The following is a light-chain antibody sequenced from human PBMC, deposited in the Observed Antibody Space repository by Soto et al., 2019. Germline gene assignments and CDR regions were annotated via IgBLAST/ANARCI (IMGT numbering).Light chain of an antibody. CDR3: QSYGSRRSVEV. CDR2: DST. V-gene: IGLV1-40*01. CDR1: SSNIGGGYD. Sequence: QSVLTQPPSVSGAPGQRVTISCAGSSSNIGGGYDVHWYQQLPGTAPKLLIYDSTSRPSGVPDRFSGSKSGTSASLVITGLPAEEADDYYCQSYGSRRSVEVFATGTKVTVL. J-gene: IGLJ1*01.